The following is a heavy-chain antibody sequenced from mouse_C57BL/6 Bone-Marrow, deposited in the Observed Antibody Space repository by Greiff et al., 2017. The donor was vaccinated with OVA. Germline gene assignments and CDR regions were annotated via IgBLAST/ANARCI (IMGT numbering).Heavy chain of an antibody. V-gene: IGHV1-59*01. J-gene: IGHJ2*01. CDR1: GYTFTSYW. CDR2: IDPSDSYT. Sequence: QVQLQQPGAELVRPGTSVKLSCKASGYTFTSYWMHWVKQRPGQGLEWIGVIDPSDSYTNYNQTFKGKATLTVDTSSSTAYMQLSSLTSEDSAVYYCAMDGFDYWGQGTTLTVSS. CDR3: AMDGFDY.